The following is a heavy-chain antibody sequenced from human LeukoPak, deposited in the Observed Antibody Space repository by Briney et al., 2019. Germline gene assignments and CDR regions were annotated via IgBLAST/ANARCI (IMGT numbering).Heavy chain of an antibody. CDR3: ARARGYYDSSGYYYYFDY. CDR2: ISYAGSNK. V-gene: IGHV3-30*03. Sequence: GGSLRLSCEASGFTFSTYGMHWVRQAPGKGLEWVAVISYAGSNKYYADSVKGRFTISRDNSKNTLYLQMNSLRAEDTAVYYCARARGYYDSSGYYYYFDYWGQGTLVTVSS. CDR1: GFTFSTYG. J-gene: IGHJ4*02. D-gene: IGHD3-22*01.